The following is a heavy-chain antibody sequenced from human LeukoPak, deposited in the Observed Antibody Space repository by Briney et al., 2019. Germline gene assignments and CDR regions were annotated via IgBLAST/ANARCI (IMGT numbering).Heavy chain of an antibody. CDR1: GFTSSDYY. J-gene: IGHJ6*02. CDR2: ISSSGGTT. V-gene: IGHV3-11*01. Sequence: GGSLRLSCAASGFTSSDYYMTWIRQPPGKGPEWISYISSSGGTTTYVDSVKGRFTFSRDNAKDSLYLQMNSLRADDTAVYYCARSNYYTVDVWGQGTAVTVSS. CDR3: ARSNYYTVDV.